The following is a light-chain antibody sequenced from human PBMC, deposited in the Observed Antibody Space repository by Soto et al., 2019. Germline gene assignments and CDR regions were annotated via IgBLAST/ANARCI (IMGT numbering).Light chain of an antibody. CDR3: AAWDDSLRGV. CDR2: RNN. Sequence: QSVLTQPPSASGTPGQRVTISCSRSSSNIGSNYVYWYQQLPGTAPKLLIYRNNQRPSGVPDRFSGSKSGTSASLAISGLRSEDEADYYCAAWDDSLRGVFGTGTKVTVL. V-gene: IGLV1-47*01. J-gene: IGLJ1*01. CDR1: SSNIGSNY.